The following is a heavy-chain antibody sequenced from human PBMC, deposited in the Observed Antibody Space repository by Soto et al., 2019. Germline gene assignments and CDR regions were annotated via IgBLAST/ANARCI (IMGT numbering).Heavy chain of an antibody. D-gene: IGHD6-6*01. CDR3: ARHSARRGGYYYYYGMDV. CDR2: IDPSDSYT. J-gene: IGHJ6*02. Sequence: PGESLKISCKGSGYSFTSYWISWVHQMPGKGLEWMGRIDPSDSYTNYSPSFQGHVTISADKSISTAYLQWSSLKASDTAMYYCARHSARRGGYYYYYGMDVWGQGTTVTVSS. CDR1: GYSFTSYW. V-gene: IGHV5-10-1*01.